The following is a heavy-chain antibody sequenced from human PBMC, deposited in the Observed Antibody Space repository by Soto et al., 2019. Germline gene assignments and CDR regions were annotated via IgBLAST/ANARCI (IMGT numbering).Heavy chain of an antibody. D-gene: IGHD2-2*01. CDR2: IYHTGST. CDR3: ARAVLPATAPFDY. Sequence: SETLSLTCAVSGGSISSSNWWNWVRQPPGKGLEWIGEIYHTGSTNYNPSLKSRVTISVDTSKNQFSLKLSSVTAADTAVYYCARAVLPATAPFDYWGQGTLVTVSS. CDR1: GGSISSSNW. J-gene: IGHJ4*02. V-gene: IGHV4-4*02.